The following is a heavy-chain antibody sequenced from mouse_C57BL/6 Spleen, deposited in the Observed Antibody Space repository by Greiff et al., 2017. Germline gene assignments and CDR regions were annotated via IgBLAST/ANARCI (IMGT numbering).Heavy chain of an antibody. J-gene: IGHJ1*03. Sequence: QVQLQQPGAELVKPGASVKLSYKASGYTFTSYWMHWVKQRPGRGLEWIGRIDPNSGGTKYNEKFKSKATLTVDKPSSTAYMQLSSLTSEDSAVYYCARHYYGSSPLLWYFDVWGTGTTVTVSS. CDR2: IDPNSGGT. CDR3: ARHYYGSSPLLWYFDV. V-gene: IGHV1-72*01. CDR1: GYTFTSYW. D-gene: IGHD1-1*01.